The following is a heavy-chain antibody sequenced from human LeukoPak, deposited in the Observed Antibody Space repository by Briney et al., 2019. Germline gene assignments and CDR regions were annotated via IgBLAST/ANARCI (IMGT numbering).Heavy chain of an antibody. CDR2: ISSSSSYI. CDR1: GFTFSSYS. D-gene: IGHD3-22*01. J-gene: IGHJ4*02. CDR3: ARAASGYYLSFDY. Sequence: PGGSLRLSCAASGFTFSSYSMNWVRQAPGKGLEWVSSISSSSSYIYYADSVKGRFTISRDNAKNSLYLQMNSLRAEDTAVYYCARAASGYYLSFDYWGQGTLVTVSS. V-gene: IGHV3-21*01.